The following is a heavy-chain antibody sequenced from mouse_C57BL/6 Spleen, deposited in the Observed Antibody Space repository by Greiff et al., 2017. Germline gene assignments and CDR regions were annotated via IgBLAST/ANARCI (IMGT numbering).Heavy chain of an antibody. D-gene: IGHD2-1*01. Sequence: EVKLMESGGGLVKPGGSLKLSCAASGFTFSSYAMSWVRQTPEKRLEWVATISDGGSYTYYPDNVKGRFTISRDNAKNNLYLQMSHLKSEDPAMYYCARGGGYYGNYAWFAYWGQGTLVTVSA. V-gene: IGHV5-4*03. J-gene: IGHJ3*01. CDR2: ISDGGSYT. CDR1: GFTFSSYA. CDR3: ARGGGYYGNYAWFAY.